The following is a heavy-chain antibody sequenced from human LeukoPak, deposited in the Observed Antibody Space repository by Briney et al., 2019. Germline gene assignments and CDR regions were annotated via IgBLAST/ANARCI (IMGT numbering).Heavy chain of an antibody. V-gene: IGHV3-33*06. D-gene: IGHD6-19*01. CDR1: GFTFSSYG. CDR2: IWYDGSDK. CDR3: AKDRTGAGMRAFDY. J-gene: IGHJ4*02. Sequence: GGSLRLSCAASGFTFSSYGMHWLRQAPGKGLEWVGIIWYDGSDKYYADSVKGRFTISRDNSRKTLYLQMNSLRVEDTAVYYCAKDRTGAGMRAFDYCGQGTLVTVSS.